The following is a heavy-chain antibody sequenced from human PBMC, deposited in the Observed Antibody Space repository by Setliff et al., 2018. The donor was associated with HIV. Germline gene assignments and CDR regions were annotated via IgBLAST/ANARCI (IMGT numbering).Heavy chain of an antibody. J-gene: IGHJ4*02. Sequence: SLTCAVHGEFPIGYYWSWIRQPPGKGLEWIGEIIDSGATNYNPSLESRVILSIDTSKKLISLNLTSVTAADTAVYYCAREVDLSRGVDYWGQGTVVTVSS. V-gene: IGHV4-34*12. CDR3: AREVDLSRGVDY. CDR2: IIDSGAT. D-gene: IGHD2-15*01. CDR1: GEFPIGYY.